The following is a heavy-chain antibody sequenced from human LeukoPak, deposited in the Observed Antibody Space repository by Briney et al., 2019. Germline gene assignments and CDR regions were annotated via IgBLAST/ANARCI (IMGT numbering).Heavy chain of an antibody. J-gene: IGHJ4*02. CDR2: IYYSGST. CDR1: GGSISSSSYY. Sequence: PSETLSLTCTVSGGSISSSSYYWGWIRQPPGKGLEWIGSIYYSGSTYYNPSLKSRVTISVDTSKNQFSLKLSSVTAADTAVYYCARLGVAYIYYGAGSSDYWGQGTLVTVSS. V-gene: IGHV4-39*01. D-gene: IGHD3-10*01. CDR3: ARLGVAYIYYGAGSSDY.